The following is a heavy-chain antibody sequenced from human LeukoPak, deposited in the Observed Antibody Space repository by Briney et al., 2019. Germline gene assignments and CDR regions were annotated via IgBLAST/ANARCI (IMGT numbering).Heavy chain of an antibody. CDR1: GFTFSSYS. CDR2: ISSSSSYI. Sequence: GGSLRLSCAASGFTFSSYSMNWVRQAPGKGLEWVSSISSSSSYIYYADSVKGRFTISRDNAKNSLYLQMNSLRAEDTAVYYCARAGPDYGDLDYWGQGTLVTVSS. V-gene: IGHV3-21*01. CDR3: ARAGPDYGDLDY. D-gene: IGHD4-17*01. J-gene: IGHJ4*02.